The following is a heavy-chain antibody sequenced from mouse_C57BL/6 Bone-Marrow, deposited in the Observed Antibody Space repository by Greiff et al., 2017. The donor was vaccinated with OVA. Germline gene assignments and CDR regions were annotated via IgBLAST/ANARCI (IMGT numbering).Heavy chain of an antibody. J-gene: IGHJ3*01. CDR2: IDPSDSYT. CDR3: ARLTVAAY. CDR1: GYTFTSYW. V-gene: IGHV1-59*01. D-gene: IGHD1-1*01. Sequence: VQLQQPGAELVRPGTSVKLSCKASGYTFTSYWMHWVKQRPGQGLEWIGVIDPSDSYTNYNQKFKGKATLTVDTSSSTAYMQLSSLTSEDSAVXYCARLTVAAYWGQGTLVTVSA.